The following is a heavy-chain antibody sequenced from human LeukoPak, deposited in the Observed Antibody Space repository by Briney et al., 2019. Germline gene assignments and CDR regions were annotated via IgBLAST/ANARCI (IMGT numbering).Heavy chain of an antibody. CDR1: GFTFSSYS. D-gene: IGHD4-17*01. J-gene: IGHJ4*02. Sequence: GGSLRLSCAASGFTFSSYSMNWVRQAPGKELEWVSSISGSGDSTYCADSVKGRFTISRDNSNNTLYLHMNSLRAEDTAIYYCAKDNGDYGPFDYWGQGTLVTVSS. CDR2: ISGSGDST. V-gene: IGHV3-23*01. CDR3: AKDNGDYGPFDY.